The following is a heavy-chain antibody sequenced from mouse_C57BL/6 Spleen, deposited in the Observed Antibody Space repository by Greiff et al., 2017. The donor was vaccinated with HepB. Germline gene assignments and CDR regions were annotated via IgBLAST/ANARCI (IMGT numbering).Heavy chain of an antibody. D-gene: IGHD1-1*01. V-gene: IGHV5-6*01. CDR1: GFTFSSYG. CDR2: ISSGGSYT. J-gene: IGHJ4*01. CDR3: ARDYYGSSPYYYAMDY. Sequence: EVQLVESGGDLVKPGGSLKLSCAASGFTFSSYGMSWVRQTPDKRLEWVATISSGGSYTYYPDSVKGRFTISRDNAKNTLYLQMSSLKSEDTAMYYCARDYYGSSPYYYAMDYWGQGTSVTVSS.